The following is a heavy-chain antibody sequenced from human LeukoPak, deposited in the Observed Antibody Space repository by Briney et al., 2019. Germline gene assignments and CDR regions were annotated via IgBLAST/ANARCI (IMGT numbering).Heavy chain of an antibody. CDR1: GGSFSDYY. J-gene: IGHJ6*03. V-gene: IGHV4-34*01. Sequence: KPSETLSLTCAVYGGSFSDYYWTWIRQAPGKGLEWIGEINHSGSTNYNPSLKSRVTISVDTSKNQFSLKLSPVTAADTAVYYCARHGQVHYYYYMDVWGKGTTVTISS. D-gene: IGHD2-2*01. CDR2: INHSGST. CDR3: ARHGQVHYYYYMDV.